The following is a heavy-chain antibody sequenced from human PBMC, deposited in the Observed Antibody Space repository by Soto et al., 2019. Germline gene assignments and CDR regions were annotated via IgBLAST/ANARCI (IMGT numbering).Heavy chain of an antibody. V-gene: IGHV4-31*03. CDR1: GGSISSGGYY. Sequence: QVQLQESGPGLVKPSQTLSLTCTVSGGSISSGGYYWSWIRQHPGKGLEWIGYIYYSGSTYYNPSLKSRLTISVDASKNQFSLKLSSVTAADTAVYYCARGGGSMGWSVTCRPPLDYWGQGTLVTVAA. J-gene: IGHJ4*02. CDR2: IYYSGST. D-gene: IGHD3-3*01. CDR3: ARGGGSMGWSVTCRPPLDY.